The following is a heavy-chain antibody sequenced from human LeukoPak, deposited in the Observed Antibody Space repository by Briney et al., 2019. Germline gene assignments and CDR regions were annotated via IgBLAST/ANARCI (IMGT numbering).Heavy chain of an antibody. D-gene: IGHD3-22*01. CDR2: IWYDGSNE. J-gene: IGHJ4*02. CDR3: ARARNNYDDSGYSALDH. Sequence: PGGSLRLSCTASGFTFSSFGMHWVRQAPGKGLEWVASIWYDGSNEYYADSVKGRFTISRDNLLYLQMNSLRAEDTAMYYCARARNNYDDSGYSALDHWGQRTLVTVSS. CDR1: GFTFSSFG. V-gene: IGHV3-33*01.